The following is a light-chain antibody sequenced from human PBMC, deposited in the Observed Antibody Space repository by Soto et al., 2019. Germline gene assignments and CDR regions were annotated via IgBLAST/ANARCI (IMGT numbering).Light chain of an antibody. J-gene: IGKJ5*01. CDR1: HSLVHRDGNTY. Sequence: DVVGTQSPLSLPVPMGQAASMSGRSSHSLVHRDGNTYLSWFRQRPGQSPRRXIYKVSNRDAGVPERVRGRGACTDCTRQISRVEDVDVWVDACMQGTHWPITFCQGTRLENK. V-gene: IGKV2-30*02. CDR3: MQGTHWPIT. CDR2: KVS.